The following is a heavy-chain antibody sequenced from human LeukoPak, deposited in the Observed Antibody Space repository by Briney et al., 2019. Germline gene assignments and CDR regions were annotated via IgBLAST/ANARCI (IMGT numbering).Heavy chain of an antibody. Sequence: PSETLSLTCTVSGVSISSYYWTWIRQPPGKGLEWIGNIYHTGNTNYNPSLKNRGTISVDTSKNQFSLKLSSVTAADAAVYYCARVPWDGYNYYFDYWGQGTLVTVSS. J-gene: IGHJ4*02. CDR2: IYHTGNT. D-gene: IGHD5-24*01. CDR3: ARVPWDGYNYYFDY. CDR1: GVSISSYY. V-gene: IGHV4-59*01.